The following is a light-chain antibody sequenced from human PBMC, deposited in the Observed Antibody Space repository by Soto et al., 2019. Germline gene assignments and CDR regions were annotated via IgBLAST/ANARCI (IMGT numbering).Light chain of an antibody. J-gene: IGLJ1*01. CDR2: AVT. Sequence: QSVLTQPRSVSGSPGQSVTISCTGTSSDVGGYNYVSWYQQHPGKAPKLMIYAVTERPSGVPDRFSGSKSGNTASLTISGPQAEDEAYYYCQSCDSSLSGSGVFGTGTKVTVL. V-gene: IGLV2-11*01. CDR1: SSDVGGYNY. CDR3: QSCDSSLSGSGV.